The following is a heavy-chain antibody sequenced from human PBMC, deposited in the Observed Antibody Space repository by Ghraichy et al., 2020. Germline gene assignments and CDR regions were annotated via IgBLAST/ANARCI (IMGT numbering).Heavy chain of an antibody. CDR1: GFTFSSYA. CDR3: ARDLGESSGSYLGWFDP. V-gene: IGHV3-30*04. D-gene: IGHD1-26*01. Sequence: GGSLRLSCAASGFTFSSYAMHWVRQAPGKGLEWVAVISYDGSNKYYADSVKGRFTISRDNSKNTLYLQMNSLRAEDTAVYYCARDLGESSGSYLGWFDPWGQGTLVTVSS. CDR2: ISYDGSNK. J-gene: IGHJ5*02.